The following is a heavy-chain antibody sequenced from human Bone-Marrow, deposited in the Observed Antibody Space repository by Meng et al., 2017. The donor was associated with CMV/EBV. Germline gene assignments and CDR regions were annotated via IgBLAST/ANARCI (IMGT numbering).Heavy chain of an antibody. V-gene: IGHV4-39*01. CDR2: IYYSGGT. D-gene: IGHD2-2*02. Sequence: SETLSLTCTVSGGSISSSSYYWGWIRQPPGKGLEWIGSIYYSGGTYYNPSLKSRVTISVDTSKNQFSLKMSSVTATDTAVYYCAFHIVVIPTAIGDNWFDPWGQGTLVTVSS. J-gene: IGHJ5*02. CDR1: GGSISSSSYY. CDR3: AFHIVVIPTAIGDNWFDP.